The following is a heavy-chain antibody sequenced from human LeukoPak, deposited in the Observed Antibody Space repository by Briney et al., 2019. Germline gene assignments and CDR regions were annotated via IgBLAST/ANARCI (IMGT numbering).Heavy chain of an antibody. D-gene: IGHD2-15*01. Sequence: GGSLRLSCAASGFTFSDHYMDWVRQAPGKGLEWVGRSKNKANSYITQYAAFVQGRFTISRDDSKNSLYLQINSLKTEDTAVYYCARDDGGQGDYWGQGALVTVSS. CDR2: SKNKANSYIT. V-gene: IGHV3-72*01. CDR3: ARDDGGQGDY. CDR1: GFTFSDHY. J-gene: IGHJ4*02.